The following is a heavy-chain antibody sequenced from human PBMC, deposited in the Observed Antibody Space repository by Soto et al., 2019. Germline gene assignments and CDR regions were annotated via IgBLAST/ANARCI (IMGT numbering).Heavy chain of an antibody. CDR1: GFTFSSYS. Sequence: EVQLLESGGGLVQPGGSLRLSCAAYGFTFSSYSNIWVPQAPGRGVEWVSTISGGGDGANYADSVKEDFTISRDNAKNTVYQQMNSQRAEDTAIYCCAKKGPGSLKAYCSGSGCHYAFDLWGQGTMVTVSS. CDR3: AKKGPGSLKAYCSGSGCHYAFDL. J-gene: IGHJ3*01. D-gene: IGHD2-15*01. CDR2: ISGGGDGA. V-gene: IGHV3-23*01.